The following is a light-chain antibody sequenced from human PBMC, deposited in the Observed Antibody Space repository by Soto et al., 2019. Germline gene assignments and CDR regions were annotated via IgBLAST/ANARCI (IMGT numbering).Light chain of an antibody. CDR1: QSVSSY. CDR3: QQRSNWPPIA. J-gene: IGKJ5*01. CDR2: DAS. Sequence: EIVLTRSPATRSLSPGESATLCCMASQSVSSYLAWYQQKPGQAPRLLIYDASNRATGIPARSSGSGSGTDFTLTIGSLEPEDFAVYYCQQRSNWPPIAFGPGTRLEIK. V-gene: IGKV3-11*01.